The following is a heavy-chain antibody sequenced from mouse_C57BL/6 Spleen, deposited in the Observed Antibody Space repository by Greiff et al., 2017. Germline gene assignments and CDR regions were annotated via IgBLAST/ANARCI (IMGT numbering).Heavy chain of an antibody. CDR1: GYAFSSSW. Sequence: QVQLKESGPELVKPGASVKISCKASGYAFSSSWMNWVKQRPGKGLEWIGRIYPGDGDTNYNGKFKGKATLTADKSSSTAYMQLSSLTSEDSAVYFCARLKFAYWGQGTLVTVSA. CDR2: IYPGDGDT. V-gene: IGHV1-82*01. J-gene: IGHJ3*01. CDR3: ARLKFAY.